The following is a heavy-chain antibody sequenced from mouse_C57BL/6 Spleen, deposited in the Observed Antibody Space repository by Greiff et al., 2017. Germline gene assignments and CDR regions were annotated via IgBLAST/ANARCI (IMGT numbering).Heavy chain of an antibody. Sequence: VQLQQSGPGLVQPSQSLSITCTVSGFSLTSYGVHWVRQSPGKGLEWLGVIWSGGSTDYNAAFISRLSISKDNSKSQVFFKMNSLQADDTAIYYCARGGPIYYDYDGSAMDYWGQGTSVTVSS. V-gene: IGHV2-2*01. CDR2: IWSGGST. J-gene: IGHJ4*01. CDR1: GFSLTSYG. D-gene: IGHD2-4*01. CDR3: ARGGPIYYDYDGSAMDY.